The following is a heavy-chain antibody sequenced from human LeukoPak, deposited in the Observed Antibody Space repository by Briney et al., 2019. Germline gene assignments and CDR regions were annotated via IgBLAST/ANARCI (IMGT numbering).Heavy chain of an antibody. J-gene: IGHJ4*02. Sequence: PGGSLRLSCAASGFTFSSYAMSWARQAPGKGLEWVSTIRGNGDTTHYADSVKGRFTISRDNSKNTLYLQMNSLRAEDTAVYYCARDSGYCSSTSCQFDYWGQGTLVTVSS. CDR1: GFTFSSYA. V-gene: IGHV3-23*01. D-gene: IGHD2-2*01. CDR3: ARDSGYCSSTSCQFDY. CDR2: IRGNGDTT.